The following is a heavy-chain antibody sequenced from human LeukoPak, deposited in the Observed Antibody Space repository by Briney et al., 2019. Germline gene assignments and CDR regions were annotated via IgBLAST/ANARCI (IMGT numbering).Heavy chain of an antibody. V-gene: IGHV5-51*01. CDR3: ARFILGVYFGIDY. CDR2: IYPGDSKT. CDR1: GYSFTYYW. J-gene: IGHJ4*02. Sequence: GESLKISCKGSGYSFTYYWIAWVRQMPGKGLEWMGIIYPGDSKTTYSPSFQGQVTISADKSISTAYLQWSSLKASDTAMYYCARFILGVYFGIDYWGQGTLVTVSS. D-gene: IGHD1-26*01.